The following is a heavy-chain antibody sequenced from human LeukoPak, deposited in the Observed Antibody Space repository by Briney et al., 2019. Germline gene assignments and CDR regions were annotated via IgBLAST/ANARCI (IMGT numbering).Heavy chain of an antibody. V-gene: IGHV3-11*01. CDR2: ISSSGSTI. Sequence: TGGSLRLSCAASGFTFSDYYMSWIRQAPGKGLEWVSYISSSGSTIYYADSVKGRFTISRDNAKNSLYLQMNSLRAEDTAVYYCARLVVPAAIPVGWFDPWGQGTLVTVSS. CDR3: ARLVVPAAIPVGWFDP. J-gene: IGHJ5*02. CDR1: GFTFSDYY. D-gene: IGHD2-2*01.